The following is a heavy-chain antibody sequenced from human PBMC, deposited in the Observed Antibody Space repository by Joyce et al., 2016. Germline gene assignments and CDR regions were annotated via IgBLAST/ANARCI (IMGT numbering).Heavy chain of an antibody. D-gene: IGHD3-22*01. CDR3: ARGTYRSAGYYYAS. CDR1: GASVNSGGNY. CDR2: VFYSGGT. V-gene: IGHV4-61*08. J-gene: IGHJ5*02. Sequence: QVQLQESGPGLVRPAETLSLTCNVSGASVNSGGNYWSWMRQPPGKTLEYIGNVFYSGGTRYNPSLKSRVSISLDASKNQFSLSLSAVTAADTAVYFCARGTYRSAGYYYASWGQGTPVIVSS.